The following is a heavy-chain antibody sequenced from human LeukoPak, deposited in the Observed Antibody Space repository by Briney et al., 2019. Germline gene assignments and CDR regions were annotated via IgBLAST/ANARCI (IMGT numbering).Heavy chain of an antibody. V-gene: IGHV3-21*01. D-gene: IGHD6-13*01. Sequence: GGSLRLSCAASGFTFSSYSMNWVREAPGKGLEWVSFISSSSSYIYYADSVKGRFTISRDNAKNSLYLLMNSLRAEDTAVYYCARTYLLAAATEFDPWGQGTLVTVSS. CDR3: ARTYLLAAATEFDP. CDR1: GFTFSSYS. CDR2: ISSSSSYI. J-gene: IGHJ5*02.